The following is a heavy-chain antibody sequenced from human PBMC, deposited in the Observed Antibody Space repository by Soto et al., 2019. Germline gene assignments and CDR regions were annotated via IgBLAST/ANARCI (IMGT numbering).Heavy chain of an antibody. CDR1: GGSFSGYY. Sequence: QVPLQQWGAGLLKPSETLSLTCAVYGGSFSGYYWSWIRQPPGKGLEWIGEINHSGSTNSNPSLKSRVTISVDTSKNQFSLKLSSVTAADTAVYYCARCDSKIDYWGQGTLVTVSS. J-gene: IGHJ4*02. CDR2: INHSGST. V-gene: IGHV4-34*01. CDR3: ARCDSKIDY.